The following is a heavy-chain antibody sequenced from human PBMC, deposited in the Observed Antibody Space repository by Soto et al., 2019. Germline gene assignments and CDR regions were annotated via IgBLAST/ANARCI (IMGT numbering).Heavy chain of an antibody. CDR1: GFSFSYFA. CDR2: ISGSGGNT. V-gene: IGHV3-23*01. CDR3: AKHRWGSGWSTVDH. D-gene: IGHD6-19*01. J-gene: IGHJ4*02. Sequence: EVQLLESGGSLVHPGGSLRLSCAASGFSFSYFAMSWVRQAPGKGLEWVTAISGSGGNTYYADSVKGRFTISRDNSKNTLFMQMDILRVEETALYYWAKHRWGSGWSTVDHWGQGTLVTVSS.